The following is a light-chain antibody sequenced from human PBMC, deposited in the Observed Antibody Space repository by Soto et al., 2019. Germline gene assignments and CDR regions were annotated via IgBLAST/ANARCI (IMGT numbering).Light chain of an antibody. CDR3: QHTSSTPFT. CDR2: AAS. J-gene: IGKJ3*01. V-gene: IGKV1-39*01. CDR1: QSIINY. Sequence: DIQMTQSPSSLSASVGGRVTVTCRASQSIINYLNWYQQKPGKAPKLLIYAASSLQSGVPSRFSGSGSGTDFTLTISSLQPEDFATYYCQHTSSTPFTFGPGTKVDIK.